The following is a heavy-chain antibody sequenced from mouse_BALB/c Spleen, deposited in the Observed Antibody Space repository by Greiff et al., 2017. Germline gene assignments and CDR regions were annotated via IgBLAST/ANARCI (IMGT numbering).Heavy chain of an antibody. CDR1: GYTFTDYE. CDR3: TRPIYYGYEGFAY. D-gene: IGHD2-2*01. CDR2: IDPETGGT. Sequence: VQLQQSGAELVRPGASVTLSCKASGYTFTDYEMHWVKQTPVHGLEWIGAIDPETGGTAYNQKFKGKATLTADKSSSTAYMELRSLTSEDSAVYYCTRPIYYGYEGFAYWGQGTLVTVSA. V-gene: IGHV1-15*01. J-gene: IGHJ3*01.